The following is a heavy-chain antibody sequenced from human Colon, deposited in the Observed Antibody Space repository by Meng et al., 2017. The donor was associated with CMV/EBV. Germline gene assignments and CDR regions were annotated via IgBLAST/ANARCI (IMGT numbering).Heavy chain of an antibody. Sequence: GESLKISCVASGFTFSSYSMNWVRQAPGKGLEWVSSISSSSDYIFYADSLKGRFTFSRDNAENSLYLQINSLRAEDTAVYYCARSYCSSDRCYRTFDMWGQGTMVTVSS. CDR2: ISSSSDYI. V-gene: IGHV3-21*01. D-gene: IGHD2-15*01. CDR3: ARSYCSSDRCYRTFDM. CDR1: GFTFSSYS. J-gene: IGHJ3*02.